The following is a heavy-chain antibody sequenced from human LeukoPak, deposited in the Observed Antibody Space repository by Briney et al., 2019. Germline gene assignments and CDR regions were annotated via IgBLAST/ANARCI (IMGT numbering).Heavy chain of an antibody. J-gene: IGHJ4*02. CDR3: ARDDYGSGSWSDY. Sequence: GVLRLSCAASGFTFDDYGMSWVRQAPGKGLEWVSGIIWSGGSTGYADSVKGRFAISRDNAKNSLYLQMNSLRAEDTALYYCARDDYGSGSWSDYWGQGTLVTVSS. V-gene: IGHV3-20*04. D-gene: IGHD3-10*01. CDR1: GFTFDDYG. CDR2: IIWSGGST.